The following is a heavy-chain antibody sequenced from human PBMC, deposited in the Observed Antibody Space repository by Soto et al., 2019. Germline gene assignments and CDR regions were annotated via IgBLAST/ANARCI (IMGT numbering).Heavy chain of an antibody. J-gene: IGHJ5*02. CDR1: GFTFDDYA. CDR3: AKGSARKAGEFDP. Sequence: GGSLRLSCAASGFTFDDYAMSWVRQAPGKGLEWVSTISGSGGSTYYADSVKGRFTTSRDNSKNTLSLQMNSLRAEDTAVYYCAKGSARKAGEFDPWGQGTLVTVSS. V-gene: IGHV3-23*01. D-gene: IGHD3-10*01. CDR2: ISGSGGST.